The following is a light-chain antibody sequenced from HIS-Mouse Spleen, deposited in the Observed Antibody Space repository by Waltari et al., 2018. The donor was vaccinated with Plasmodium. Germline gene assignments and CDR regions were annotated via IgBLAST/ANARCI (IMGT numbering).Light chain of an antibody. CDR1: SSNIGSNY. Sequence: QSVLTQPPSASGTPGQRVTISCSGSSSNIGSNYVYCYQQLPGTAPKLLTYRNNPRPSGVPDRFSGSKSGTSASLAISGLRSEDEADYYCAAWDDSLSGRVFGGGTKLTVL. J-gene: IGLJ3*02. CDR3: AAWDDSLSGRV. V-gene: IGLV1-47*01. CDR2: RNN.